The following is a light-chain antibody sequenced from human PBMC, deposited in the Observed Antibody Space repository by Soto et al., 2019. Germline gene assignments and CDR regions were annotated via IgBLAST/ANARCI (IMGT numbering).Light chain of an antibody. CDR2: DVS. V-gene: IGLV2-14*03. CDR1: SSDVGGYNY. J-gene: IGLJ1*01. Sequence: QSALTQPASVSGSPGQSIAISCTGTSSDVGGYNYVSWYQQHPGKAPKLMIYDVSNRPSGVSIRFSGSKSGTTASLTISGHQAEDAADYYCCSYTTSSTYVFGTGTKVTVL. CDR3: CSYTTSSTYV.